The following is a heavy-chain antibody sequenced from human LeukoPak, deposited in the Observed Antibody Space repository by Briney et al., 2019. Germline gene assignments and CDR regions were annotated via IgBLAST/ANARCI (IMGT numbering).Heavy chain of an antibody. Sequence: GGSLRLSCAASGFTFSSYWMHWVRQAPGKGLVWVSRINSDGSSTSYADSVKGRFTISRDNAKNSLYLQMDSLSAEDTAVYYCARLFGAVTTFDYWGQGALVTVSS. V-gene: IGHV3-74*01. D-gene: IGHD4-17*01. CDR1: GFTFSSYW. J-gene: IGHJ4*02. CDR2: INSDGSST. CDR3: ARLFGAVTTFDY.